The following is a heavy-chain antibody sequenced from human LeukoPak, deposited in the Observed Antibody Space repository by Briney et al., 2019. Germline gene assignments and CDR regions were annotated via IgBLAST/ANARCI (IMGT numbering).Heavy chain of an antibody. CDR2: IYYSGST. CDR3: ARGPRVERHMVRGVDFDY. J-gene: IGHJ4*02. CDR1: GGSISSYY. D-gene: IGHD3-10*01. Sequence: PSETLSLTCTVSGGSISSYYWSWIRQPPGKGLEWIGYIYYSGSTNYNPSLKSRVTISVDTSKNQFSLKLSSVTATDTAVYYCARGPRVERHMVRGVDFDYWGQGTLVTVSS. V-gene: IGHV4-59*01.